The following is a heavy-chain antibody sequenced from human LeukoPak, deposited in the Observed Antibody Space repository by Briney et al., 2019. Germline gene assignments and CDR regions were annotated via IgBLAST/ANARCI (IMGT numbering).Heavy chain of an antibody. CDR2: ISGSGGST. CDR1: GFTFSSYA. Sequence: GGSLRLSCAASGFTFSSYAMSWVRQAPGKGLEWVSAISGSGGSTYYADSVKGRFTISRDNSKNTLYLQMNSLRAEDTAVYYCAKEVLLWFGVLFRWFDPWGQGTLVTVSS. D-gene: IGHD3-10*01. V-gene: IGHV3-23*01. CDR3: AKEVLLWFGVLFRWFDP. J-gene: IGHJ5*02.